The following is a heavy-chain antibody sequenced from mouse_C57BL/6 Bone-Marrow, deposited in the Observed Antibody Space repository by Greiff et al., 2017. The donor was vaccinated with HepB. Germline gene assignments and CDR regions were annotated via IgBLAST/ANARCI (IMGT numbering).Heavy chain of an antibody. J-gene: IGHJ2*01. Sequence: VKLQQSGAELVRPGASVKLSCKASGYTFTDYYINWVKQRPGQGLEWIARIYPGSGNTYYNEKFKGKATLTAEKSSSTAYMQLSSLTSEDSAVYFCARGGLLVFFDYWGQGTTLTVSS. CDR3: ARGGLLVFFDY. CDR1: GYTFTDYY. V-gene: IGHV1-76*01. D-gene: IGHD2-3*01. CDR2: IYPGSGNT.